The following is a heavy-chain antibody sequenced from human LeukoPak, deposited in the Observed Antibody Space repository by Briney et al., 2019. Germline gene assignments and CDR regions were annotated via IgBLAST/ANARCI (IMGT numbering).Heavy chain of an antibody. CDR1: GFTFSSSW. CDR2: ISPDATEK. J-gene: IGHJ4*02. V-gene: IGHV3-7*01. Sequence: QPGGSLRLSCAASGFTFSSSWMSWLRQAPGRGLEWVINISPDATEKYFVASVKGRFTISRDNAKNSLYLQMNSLTADDTAVYFCARDASGWSSFWGQGTLVTVSS. D-gene: IGHD6-19*01. CDR3: ARDASGWSSF.